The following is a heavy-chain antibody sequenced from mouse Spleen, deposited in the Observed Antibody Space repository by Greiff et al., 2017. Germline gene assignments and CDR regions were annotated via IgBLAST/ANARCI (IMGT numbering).Heavy chain of an antibody. J-gene: IGHJ1*01. CDR3: ARWGGYHGDWYFDV. CDR1: GYAFSSSW. Sequence: QVQLQQSGPELVKPGASVKISCKASGYAFSSSWMNWVKQRPGKGLEWIGRIYPGDGDTNYNGKFKGKATLTADKSSSTAYMQLSSLTSEDSAVYFCARWGGYHGDWYFDVWGAGTTVTVSS. D-gene: IGHD2-2*01. V-gene: IGHV1-82*01. CDR2: IYPGDGDT.